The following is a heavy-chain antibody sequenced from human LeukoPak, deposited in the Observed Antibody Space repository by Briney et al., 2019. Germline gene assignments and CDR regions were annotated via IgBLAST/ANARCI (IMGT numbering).Heavy chain of an antibody. CDR2: IGGSGGTSGDST. CDR1: GFTFSSYA. J-gene: IGHJ4*02. CDR3: AKHRSGIAASGSNY. D-gene: IGHD6-13*01. V-gene: IGHV3-23*01. Sequence: GGSLRLSCAASGFTFSSYAMSWVRQAPGKGLEWVSVSVIGGSGGTSGDSTYYADSVKGRFTISRDDSNNTLYLQTNNLRVEDTAVYYCAKHRSGIAASGSNYWGQGTLVSVSS.